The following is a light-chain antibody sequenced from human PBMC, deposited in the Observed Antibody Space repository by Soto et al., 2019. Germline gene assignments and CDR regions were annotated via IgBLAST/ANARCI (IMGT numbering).Light chain of an antibody. J-gene: IGKJ1*01. Sequence: EIVLTQSPGTLSLSPGERATLSCRASQSVSSPYLAWYQQKPGQAPRPIIYGASSRATGIPDRSSGSGSGTDFTLTISRLEPEDFAVYYCQKYGSLTSSTFGQGTKVEIK. CDR3: QKYGSLTSST. CDR1: QSVSSPY. V-gene: IGKV3-20*01. CDR2: GAS.